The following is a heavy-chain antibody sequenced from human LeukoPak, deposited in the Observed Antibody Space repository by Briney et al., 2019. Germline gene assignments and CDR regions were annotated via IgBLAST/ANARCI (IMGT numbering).Heavy chain of an antibody. Sequence: ASVKVSCKASGYTFTAYYMHWVRQAPGQGLEWMGWINPNSGGTNSAQNFQGRVTMTRDTSISTAHMELSRLRSDDTAVYYCARTGGYYYGSSGYYAWGYWGQGTLVTVSS. CDR1: GYTFTAYY. V-gene: IGHV1-2*02. CDR3: ARTGGYYYGSSGYYAWGY. J-gene: IGHJ4*02. D-gene: IGHD3-22*01. CDR2: INPNSGGT.